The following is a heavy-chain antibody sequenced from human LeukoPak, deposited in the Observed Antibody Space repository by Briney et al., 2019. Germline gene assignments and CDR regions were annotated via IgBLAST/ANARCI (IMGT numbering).Heavy chain of an antibody. CDR3: ARQTWLLDY. CDR1: GGSISSGDYY. Sequence: SETLSLTCTVSGGSISSGDYYWSWIRQPPGKGLEWIGYIYYSGSTYYNPSLKSRVTISADTSKNQFTLKLSSVTAADTAVYYCARQTWLLDYWGQGTLVTVSS. D-gene: IGHD5-12*01. V-gene: IGHV4-30-4*01. J-gene: IGHJ4*02. CDR2: IYYSGST.